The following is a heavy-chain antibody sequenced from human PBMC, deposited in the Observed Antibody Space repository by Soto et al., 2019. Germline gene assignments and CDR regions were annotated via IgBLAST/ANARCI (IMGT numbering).Heavy chain of an antibody. D-gene: IGHD1-20*01. J-gene: IGHJ4*02. V-gene: IGHV3-30*18. CDR3: AKVGRNWNPDY. Sequence: QVQLVESGGGVVQPGRSLRLSCTASGYSFSTYGMHWVRQAPGKGLEWVIFISYDGSNKFYLDSVKGRFSTSRDNSRNTLYLQMNSLRPEDTATYYCAKVGRNWNPDYWGQGTLVTVSS. CDR2: ISYDGSNK. CDR1: GYSFSTYG.